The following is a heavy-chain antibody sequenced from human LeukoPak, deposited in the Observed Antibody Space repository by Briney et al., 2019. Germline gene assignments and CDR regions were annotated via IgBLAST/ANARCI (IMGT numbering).Heavy chain of an antibody. Sequence: SGGSLRLSCAASGFTFSSYGMHWVRQAPGKGLEWVAFIRYDGSNKYYADSVKGRFTISRDNSKNTLYLQMNSLRAEDTAVYYCAKDWESYYDFWSGYLSSDYWGQGTLVTVSS. CDR1: GFTFSSYG. D-gene: IGHD3-3*01. J-gene: IGHJ4*02. CDR3: AKDWESYYDFWSGYLSSDY. CDR2: IRYDGSNK. V-gene: IGHV3-30*02.